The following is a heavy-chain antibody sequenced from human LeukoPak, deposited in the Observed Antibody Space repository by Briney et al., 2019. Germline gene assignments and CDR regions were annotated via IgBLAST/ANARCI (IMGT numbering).Heavy chain of an antibody. V-gene: IGHV1-69*04. Sequence: SVKVSCKASGGTFSSYAISWVRQAPGQGLEWMGRIIPILGIANYAQKFQGRVTTAYMELSSLRSEDTAVYYCARAHQQSGYGARYWGQGTLVTVSP. J-gene: IGHJ4*02. CDR1: GGTFSSYA. D-gene: IGHD5-12*01. CDR3: ARAHQQSGYGARY. CDR2: IIPILGIA.